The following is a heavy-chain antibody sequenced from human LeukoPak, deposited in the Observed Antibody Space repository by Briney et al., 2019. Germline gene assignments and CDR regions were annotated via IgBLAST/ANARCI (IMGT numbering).Heavy chain of an antibody. CDR1: GLSFSSYS. Sequence: RAGGSLRLSCAASGLSFSSYSMNWARQAPGKGLEWVSSISSAGGYIHYADSVKGRFTISRDNAKNSLYLQMNSLRVEDTAIYYCARDEGSDYYYYYMDVWGKGTTVTVSS. V-gene: IGHV3-21*01. CDR3: ARDEGSDYYYYYMDV. D-gene: IGHD6-19*01. J-gene: IGHJ6*03. CDR2: ISSAGGYI.